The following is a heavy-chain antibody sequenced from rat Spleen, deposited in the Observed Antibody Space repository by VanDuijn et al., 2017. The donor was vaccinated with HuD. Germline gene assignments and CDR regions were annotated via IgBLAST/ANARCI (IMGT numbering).Heavy chain of an antibody. V-gene: IGHV5S10*01. D-gene: IGHD3-7*01. Sequence: EVQLVESDGGLVQPGRSLKLSCAASGFTFSDYAMAWVRQSPEKGLEWVATIIYDGTRSHYRDSVKGRFTVSRDNAKSILYLQMDSLRSEDTATYYCTTREGFVVWGQGTLVTVSS. J-gene: IGHJ3*01. CDR3: TTREGFVV. CDR1: GFTFSDYA. CDR2: IIYDGTRS.